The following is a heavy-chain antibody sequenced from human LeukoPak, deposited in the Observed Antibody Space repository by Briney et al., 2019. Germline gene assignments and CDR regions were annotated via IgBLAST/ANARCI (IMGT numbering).Heavy chain of an antibody. Sequence: ASVKVSCKASGYTFTSYYMHWVRQAPGQGLESMGIINPSGGSSSYAQKFQGRVTMTRDTSTSTVYMELSSLRSEDTAMYYCARGLNPVAAQTPLGYWGQGTLVTDSS. J-gene: IGHJ4*02. CDR2: INPSGGSS. V-gene: IGHV1-46*01. D-gene: IGHD6-13*01. CDR1: GYTFTSYY. CDR3: ARGLNPVAAQTPLGY.